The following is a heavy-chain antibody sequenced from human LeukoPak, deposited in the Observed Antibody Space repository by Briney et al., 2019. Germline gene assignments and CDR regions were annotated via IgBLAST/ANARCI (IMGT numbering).Heavy chain of an antibody. CDR2: ISSSSSYI. Sequence: GGSLRLSCAASGFTFSSYSMNWVRQAPGKGLEWVSSISSSSSYIYYADSVKGRFTISRDNAKNSLYLQMNSLRAEDTAVYYCAGSNPGQAWFDPWGQGTLVTVSS. J-gene: IGHJ5*02. CDR1: GFTFSSYS. V-gene: IGHV3-21*01. CDR3: AGSNPGQAWFDP.